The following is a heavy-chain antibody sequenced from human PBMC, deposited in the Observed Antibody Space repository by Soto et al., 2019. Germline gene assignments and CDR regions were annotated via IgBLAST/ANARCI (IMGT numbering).Heavy chain of an antibody. V-gene: IGHV4-30-4*08. CDR1: GGSISSSSYS. Sequence: SETPSLTCIVSGGSISSSSYSWGWIRQPPGKGLEWIGNIYYSGGTYYNPSLKSRVMISVDTPKNQFSLKLSSVTVADTALYYCVSGYYDILTGRDTKYFFDYWGQGALVTVSS. D-gene: IGHD3-9*01. J-gene: IGHJ4*02. CDR3: VSGYYDILTGRDTKYFFDY. CDR2: IYYSGGT.